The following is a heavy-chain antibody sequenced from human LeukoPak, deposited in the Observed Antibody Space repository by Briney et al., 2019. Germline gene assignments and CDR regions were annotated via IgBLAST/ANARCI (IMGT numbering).Heavy chain of an antibody. J-gene: IGHJ4*02. CDR2: IYYSGST. CDR3: ARAEYSYGYRAGGYFDY. V-gene: IGHV4-31*03. CDR1: GGSISSGGYY. Sequence: MTSETLSLTCTVSGGSISSGGYYWSWIRQHPGKGLEWIGYIYYSGSTYYNPSLKSRVTISVDTSKNQFSLKLSSVTAADTAVYYCARAEYSYGYRAGGYFDYWGQGTLVTVSS. D-gene: IGHD5-18*01.